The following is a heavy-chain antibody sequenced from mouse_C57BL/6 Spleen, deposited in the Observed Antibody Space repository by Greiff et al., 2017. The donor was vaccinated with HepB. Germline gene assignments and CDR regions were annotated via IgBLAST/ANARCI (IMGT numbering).Heavy chain of an antibody. D-gene: IGHD2-3*01. CDR2: INPNNGGT. CDR3: AREPLYDGYYRDYYFDY. J-gene: IGHJ2*01. Sequence: EVQLQQSGPELVKPGASVKISCKASGYTFTDYYMNWVKQSHGKSLEWIGDINPNNGGTSYNQKFKGKATLTVDKSSSTAYMELRSLTSEDSAVYYCAREPLYDGYYRDYYFDYWGKGTTLTVSS. V-gene: IGHV1-26*01. CDR1: GYTFTDYY.